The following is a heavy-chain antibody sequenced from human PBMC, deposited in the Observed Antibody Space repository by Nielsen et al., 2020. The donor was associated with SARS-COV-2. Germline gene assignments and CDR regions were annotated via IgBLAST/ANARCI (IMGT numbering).Heavy chain of an antibody. Sequence: GESLKISCAASGFTFSSYWMSWVRQAPGKGLEWVANIKQDGSEKYYVDSVKGRFTISRDNAKNSLYLQMNSLRAEDTAVYYCAKEGRPAFDYWGQGTLVTVSS. V-gene: IGHV3-7*03. CDR2: IKQDGSEK. CDR1: GFTFSSYW. J-gene: IGHJ4*02. CDR3: AKEGRPAFDY.